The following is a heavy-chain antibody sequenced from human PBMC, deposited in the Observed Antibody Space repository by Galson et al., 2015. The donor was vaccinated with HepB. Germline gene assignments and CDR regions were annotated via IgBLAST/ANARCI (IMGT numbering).Heavy chain of an antibody. J-gene: IGHJ4*02. CDR2: IYHSGST. V-gene: IGHV4-38-2*02. CDR1: GYSISSGYY. D-gene: IGHD3-10*01. CDR3: ARDDGIITIGSGSPIDY. Sequence: TLSLTCTVSGYSISSGYYWGWIRQPPGKGLEWIGSIYHSGSTYYNPSLKSRITISVDTSKNQLSLKLSSVTAADTAVYYCARDDGIITIGSGSPIDYWGQGTLVTVSS.